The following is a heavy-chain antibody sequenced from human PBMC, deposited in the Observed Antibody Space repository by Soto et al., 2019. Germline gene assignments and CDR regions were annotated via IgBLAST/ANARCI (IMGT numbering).Heavy chain of an antibody. CDR2: MNPNSGNT. CDR1: GYTFTSYD. D-gene: IGHD6-13*01. J-gene: IGHJ6*02. CDR3: ARAEINSSRWAHYYYYGMDV. V-gene: IGHV1-8*01. Sequence: QVQLVQSGAEVKKPGASVKVSCKASGYTFTSYDINWVRQATGQGLEWMGWMNPNSGNTGYAQKFQGRVTMTRNTAICNAYSELRILRSEDTAVYYCARAEINSSRWAHYYYYGMDVWGLGTTVTVSS.